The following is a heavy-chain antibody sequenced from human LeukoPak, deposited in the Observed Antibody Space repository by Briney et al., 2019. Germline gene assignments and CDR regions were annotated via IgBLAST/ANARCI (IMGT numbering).Heavy chain of an antibody. CDR3: ARGYYGSGSYPNYYFDY. V-gene: IGHV3-7*01. D-gene: IGHD3-10*01. Sequence: GGSLRLSCAASGFTFSSYWMSWVRQAPGKGLEWVANIKQDGSEKYYVDSVKGRFTISRDNAKNSLYLQMNSLRAEDTAVYYCARGYYGSGSYPNYYFDYWGQGTLVTVSS. CDR1: GFTFSSYW. J-gene: IGHJ4*02. CDR2: IKQDGSEK.